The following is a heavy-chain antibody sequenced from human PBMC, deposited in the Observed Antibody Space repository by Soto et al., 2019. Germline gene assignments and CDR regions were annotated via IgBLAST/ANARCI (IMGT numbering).Heavy chain of an antibody. V-gene: IGHV3-30-3*01. J-gene: IGHJ4*02. CDR3: VREEFEAGRGHFGC. CDR1: GFTFITFP. D-gene: IGHD6-13*01. CDR2: ISYGGNTE. Sequence: QVQVVESGGGVFNLGGSPRPSLAPLGFTFITFPMPWVRQPPAKGLEGMAAISYGGNTEYYADSVKGRFTVSRDISESTLYLQMNGLRTEDTAVYYCVREEFEAGRGHFGCWGQGTLVSVSS.